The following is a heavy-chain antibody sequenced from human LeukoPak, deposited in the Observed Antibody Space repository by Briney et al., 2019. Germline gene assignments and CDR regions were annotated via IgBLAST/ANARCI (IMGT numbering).Heavy chain of an antibody. D-gene: IGHD6-25*01. CDR1: GGSMSSSSHY. Sequence: SETLSLTCSVSGGSMSSSSHYWGWVRQPPGKELQWIGSLYYSGRTFYTPSLESRVTMSIDTSNNQFSLRMSSVTAADTAVYYCARLAAGTWSYDYWGQGSLVTVSS. V-gene: IGHV4-39*01. J-gene: IGHJ4*02. CDR2: LYYSGRT. CDR3: ARLAAGTWSYDY.